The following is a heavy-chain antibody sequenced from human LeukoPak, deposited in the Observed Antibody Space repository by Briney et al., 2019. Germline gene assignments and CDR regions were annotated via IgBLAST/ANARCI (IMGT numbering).Heavy chain of an antibody. J-gene: IGHJ4*02. V-gene: IGHV4-59*01. D-gene: IGHD3-10*01. CDR2: IYYSGST. CDR3: ARDRGYYFGSGSYLGD. Sequence: SETLSLTCTVSGGSISTYYWSWIRQPPGKGLEWIGYIYYSGSTNYNPSLKSRVTISVDTSKNQFSLKLSSVTDADTAVYYCARDRGYYFGSGSYLGDWGQGTLVTVSS. CDR1: GGSISTYY.